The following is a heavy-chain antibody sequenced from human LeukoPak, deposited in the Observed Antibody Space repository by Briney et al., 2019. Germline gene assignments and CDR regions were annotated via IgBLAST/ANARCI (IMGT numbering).Heavy chain of an antibody. Sequence: QPGGSLRLSCAASGFTFSLFAMHWVRQAPGKGLEWVSAISGSGGATYHADADSVKGRFTISRDNSKNALYLEINNLRAEDTAVYYCAKEGYKYDSSGHFDYWGQGTLVTVSS. V-gene: IGHV3-23*01. CDR2: ISGSGGAT. CDR1: GFTFSLFA. CDR3: AKEGYKYDSSGHFDY. D-gene: IGHD3-22*01. J-gene: IGHJ4*02.